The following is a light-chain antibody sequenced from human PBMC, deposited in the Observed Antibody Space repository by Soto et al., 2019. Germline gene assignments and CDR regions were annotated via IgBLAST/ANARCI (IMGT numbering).Light chain of an antibody. CDR2: EVS. CDR3: SSYTRSSTYV. Sequence: QSALTQPASVSGSPGQSITISCTGTSSDVGGYNYVSWYQQHPGKAHKLMIYEVSNRPSGVSNRFSGSKSGNTASLTISGRQAEDEADYYCSSYTRSSTYVFGTGNKLTVL. CDR1: SSDVGGYNY. V-gene: IGLV2-14*01. J-gene: IGLJ1*01.